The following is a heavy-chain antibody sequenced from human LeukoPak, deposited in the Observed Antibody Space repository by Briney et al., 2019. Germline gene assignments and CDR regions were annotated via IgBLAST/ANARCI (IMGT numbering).Heavy chain of an antibody. CDR2: ISGSGGST. CDR3: AKVRGQWLADDAFDI. J-gene: IGHJ3*02. V-gene: IGHV3-23*01. CDR1: GFTFSSYA. D-gene: IGHD6-19*01. Sequence: GGSLRLSCAASGFTFSSYAMSWVRQAPGKGLEWVSAISGSGGSTYYADSVKGRFTISRDNSKNTLYLQINSLRAEDTALYYCAKVRGQWLADDAFDIWGQGTMVTVSS.